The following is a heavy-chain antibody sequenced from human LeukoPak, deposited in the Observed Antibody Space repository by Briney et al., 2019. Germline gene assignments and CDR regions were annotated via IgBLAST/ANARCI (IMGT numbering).Heavy chain of an antibody. CDR1: GYTFTSYG. J-gene: IGHJ5*02. V-gene: IGHV1-2*02. D-gene: IGHD1-14*01. Sequence: ASVKVSCKASGYTFTSYGISWVRQAPGQGLEWMGWINPNSGGTNYAQKFQGRVTMTRDTSISTAYMELSRLRSDDTAVYYCARVDTIGANQDRGDWFDPWGQGTLVTVSS. CDR2: INPNSGGT. CDR3: ARVDTIGANQDRGDWFDP.